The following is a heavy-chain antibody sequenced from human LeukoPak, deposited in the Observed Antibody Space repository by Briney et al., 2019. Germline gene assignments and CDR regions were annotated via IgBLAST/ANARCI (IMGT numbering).Heavy chain of an antibody. Sequence: ASVKVSCKASGYTFTDYYMHWVRQAPRQGLEWMGCINPNSGGTDYAQKSQGRVTMTRDTSISTAYMELSSLTSDDTAIYYCARGRTPAGGRVLDGYWGQGTLVTVSS. CDR3: ARGRTPAGGRVLDGY. V-gene: IGHV1-2*02. D-gene: IGHD6-13*01. J-gene: IGHJ4*02. CDR1: GYTFTDYY. CDR2: INPNSGGT.